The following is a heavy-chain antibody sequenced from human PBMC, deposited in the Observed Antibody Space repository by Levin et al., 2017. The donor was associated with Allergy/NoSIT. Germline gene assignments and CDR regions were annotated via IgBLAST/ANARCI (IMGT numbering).Heavy chain of an antibody. V-gene: IGHV1-58*01. Sequence: SVKVSCKASGFTFTSSAVQWVRQARGQRLEWIGWIVVGSGDTNYAQKFQERVAITRDMSTSTAYMELSSLRSEDTAVYYCAATDPFSFDTSGYWGYFDLWGRGTLVTVSS. J-gene: IGHJ2*01. CDR3: AATDPFSFDTSGYWGYFDL. CDR2: IVVGSGDT. D-gene: IGHD3-22*01. CDR1: GFTFTSSA.